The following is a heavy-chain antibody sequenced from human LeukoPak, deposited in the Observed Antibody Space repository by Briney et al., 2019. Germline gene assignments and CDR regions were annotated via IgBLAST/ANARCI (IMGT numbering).Heavy chain of an antibody. Sequence: GGSLRLSCAASGFTFSSYSMNWVRQAPGKWLEWVSSISSSSSYIYYADSVKGRFTISRDNAKNSLYLQMNSLRAEDTAVYYCASVDTAMSGSLDYWGQGTLVTVSS. CDR3: ASVDTAMSGSLDY. V-gene: IGHV3-21*01. CDR2: ISSSSSYI. CDR1: GFTFSSYS. J-gene: IGHJ4*02. D-gene: IGHD5-18*01.